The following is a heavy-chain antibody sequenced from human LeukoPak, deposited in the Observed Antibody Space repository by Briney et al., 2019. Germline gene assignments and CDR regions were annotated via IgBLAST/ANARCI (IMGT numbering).Heavy chain of an antibody. Sequence: SETLSLTCTVSGTSITSFHWTWIRLPAGKGLEWIGLIYSSGSTIYNPSLQSRVAMSVDMTKNQLSLKLSSVTAADTAMYYCARKDGDYWGQGTLVTVSS. CDR2: IYSSGST. CDR1: GTSITSFH. CDR3: ARKDGDY. D-gene: IGHD6-6*01. J-gene: IGHJ4*02. V-gene: IGHV4-4*07.